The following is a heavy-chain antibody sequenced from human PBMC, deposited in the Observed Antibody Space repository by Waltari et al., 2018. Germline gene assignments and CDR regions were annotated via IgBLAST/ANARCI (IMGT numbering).Heavy chain of an antibody. CDR2: INYSGET. CDR3: ARGSIGSNPLDY. D-gene: IGHD2-2*03. Sequence: QVQLQQWGAGLLKPSETLSLTCGVNAGSLSGYSWAWIPLSPGKGLEWIGEINYSGETDYNPSLKSRVTMTIDTSNNHLSLRLTSVTASDTAIYYCARGSIGSNPLDYWGQGTLVTVSS. V-gene: IGHV4-34*02. CDR1: AGSLSGYS. J-gene: IGHJ4*02.